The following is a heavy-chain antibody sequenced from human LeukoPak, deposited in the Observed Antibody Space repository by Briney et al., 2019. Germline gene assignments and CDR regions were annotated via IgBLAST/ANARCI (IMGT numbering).Heavy chain of an antibody. Sequence: PETLSLTCTVSGGSISSHYWSWVRQPPGKGLEWIWYIYYSGGTNYNPSLKSRVTISVDTSKNQFSLKLSSVTAADTAVYYCARAKATTVVKADAFDIWGQGTMVTVSS. J-gene: IGHJ3*02. V-gene: IGHV4-59*11. D-gene: IGHD4-23*01. CDR3: ARAKATTVVKADAFDI. CDR1: GGSISSHY. CDR2: IYYSGGT.